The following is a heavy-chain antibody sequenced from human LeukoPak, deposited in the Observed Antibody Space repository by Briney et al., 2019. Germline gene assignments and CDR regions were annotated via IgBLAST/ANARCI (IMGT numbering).Heavy chain of an antibody. CDR3: ARAYVAGTVYYYCGMDV. V-gene: IGHV1-2*02. Sequence: ASVKVSCKASGYTFTGYYMHWVGQAPGQGLEWMGWINPNSGGTNYAQKFQGRVTMTRDTSISTAYMELSRLRSDDTAVYYCARAYVAGTVYYYCGMDVWGQGTTVTVSS. J-gene: IGHJ6*02. D-gene: IGHD6-19*01. CDR2: INPNSGGT. CDR1: GYTFTGYY.